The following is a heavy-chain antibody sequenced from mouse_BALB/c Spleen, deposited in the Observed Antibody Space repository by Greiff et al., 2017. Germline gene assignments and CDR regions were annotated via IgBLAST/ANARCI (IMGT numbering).Heavy chain of an antibody. V-gene: IGHV6-6*02. Sequence: EVQVVESGGGLVQPGGSMKLSCVASGFTFSNYWMNWVRQSPEKGLEWVAEIRLKSNNYATHYAESVKGRFTISRDDSKSSVYLQMNNLRAEDTGIYYCTSSYYRYDDGAWFAYWGQGTLVTVSA. CDR2: IRLKSNNYAT. D-gene: IGHD2-14*01. CDR3: TSSYYRYDDGAWFAY. J-gene: IGHJ3*01. CDR1: GFTFSNYW.